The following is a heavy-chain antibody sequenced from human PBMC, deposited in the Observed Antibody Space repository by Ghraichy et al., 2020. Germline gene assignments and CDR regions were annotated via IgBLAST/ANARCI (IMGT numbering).Heavy chain of an antibody. CDR1: GGSISSSNW. CDR2: IYHSGST. Sequence: SETLSLTCAVSGGSISSSNWWSWVRQPPGKGLEWIGEIYHSGSTNYNPSLKSRVTISVDKSKNQFSLKLSSVTAADTAVYYCAKKQQYCSSTSCYGMDVWGQGTTVTVSS. J-gene: IGHJ6*02. D-gene: IGHD2-2*01. V-gene: IGHV4-4*02. CDR3: AKKQQYCSSTSCYGMDV.